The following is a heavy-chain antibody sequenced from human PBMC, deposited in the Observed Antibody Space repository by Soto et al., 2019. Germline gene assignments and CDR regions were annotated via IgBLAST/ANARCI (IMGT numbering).Heavy chain of an antibody. CDR3: ARVASGSYDWFDP. D-gene: IGHD1-26*01. CDR2: VNPDGSTT. J-gene: IGHJ5*02. Sequence: EVQLVESGGGLVQPGGSLRLSCAASKFSFSGYWLHWVRQAPGKGLMWVSRVNPDGSTTTYADSVKGRFTISRDNARDPVFLQMNSLRAEDTAVYYCARVASGSYDWFDPWGQGTLVTVSS. CDR1: KFSFSGYW. V-gene: IGHV3-74*01.